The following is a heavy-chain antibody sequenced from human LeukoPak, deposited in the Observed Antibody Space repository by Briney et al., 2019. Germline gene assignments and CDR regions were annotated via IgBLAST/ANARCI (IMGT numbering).Heavy chain of an antibody. CDR2: IRYDGNNQ. Sequence: GGSLRLSCAASGFTFSTYGMHWVRQAPGKGLEWVTFIRYDGNNQNYADSVKGRFTISRDNSKNTLYLQMNSLGTEDTAVYYCAKDRGRGMPTNFDYWGQGTLVTVSS. CDR1: GFTFSTYG. V-gene: IGHV3-30*02. D-gene: IGHD5-24*01. CDR3: AKDRGRGMPTNFDY. J-gene: IGHJ4*02.